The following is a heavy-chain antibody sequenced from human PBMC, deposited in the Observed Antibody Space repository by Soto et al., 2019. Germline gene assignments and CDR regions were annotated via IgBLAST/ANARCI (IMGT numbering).Heavy chain of an antibody. V-gene: IGHV4-38-2*02. J-gene: IGHJ3*02. CDR3: ARDYYDSSGYENGDAFDI. CDR1: GYSISSGYY. CDR2: IYHSGST. Sequence: SETLSLTCAVSGYSISSGYYWGWIRQPPGKGLEWIGSIYHSGSTYYNPSLKSRVTISVDTSKNQFSLKLSSVTAADTAVYYCARDYYDSSGYENGDAFDIWGQGTMVTVSS. D-gene: IGHD3-22*01.